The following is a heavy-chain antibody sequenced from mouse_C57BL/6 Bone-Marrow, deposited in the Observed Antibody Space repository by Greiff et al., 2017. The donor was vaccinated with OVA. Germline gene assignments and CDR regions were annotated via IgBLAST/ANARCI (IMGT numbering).Heavy chain of an antibody. J-gene: IGHJ1*03. CDR1: GFTFSNYW. Sequence: EVKLEEPGGGLVQPGGSMKLSCVASGFTFSNYWMNWVRQSPEKGLEWVAQIRLKSDNYATHYAESVKGRFTISRAASKSSVYLQMHNIRAEDTGIDYCAGPYITTVVATNWYFDVWGTGTTVTVSS. CDR2: IRLKSDNYAT. V-gene: IGHV6-3*01. D-gene: IGHD1-1*01. CDR3: AGPYITTVVATNWYFDV.